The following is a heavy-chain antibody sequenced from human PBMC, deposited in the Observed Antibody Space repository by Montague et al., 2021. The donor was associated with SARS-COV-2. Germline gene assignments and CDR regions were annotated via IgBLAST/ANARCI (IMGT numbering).Heavy chain of an antibody. D-gene: IGHD3-10*01. J-gene: IGHJ6*02. CDR3: AKDSYYYGSGYGMDV. CDR2: SSGSDGGT. V-gene: IGHV3-23*01. Sequence: FLRLSCAASGFTFSNSAMNWVRQAPGKGLEWVSGSSGSDGGTHYADSVKGRFTISRDNSKNVLYLQMNSLRAEDTALYYCAKDSYYYGSGYGMDVWGQGTTVTVSS. CDR1: GFTFSNSA.